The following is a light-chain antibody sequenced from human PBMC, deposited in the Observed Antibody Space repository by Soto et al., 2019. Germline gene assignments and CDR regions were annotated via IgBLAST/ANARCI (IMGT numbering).Light chain of an antibody. J-gene: IGLJ1*01. CDR1: NIGGKS. V-gene: IGLV3-21*04. CDR3: QVWDSSGAYV. Sequence: SYELTQPPSVSVAPGKTARVTCGGDNIGGKSVHWYQQKPDQAPILIIYYDYNRPSGIPERFSGSNSENAATLTISRVEAGDEADYYCQVWDSSGAYVFGTATKVTVL. CDR2: YDY.